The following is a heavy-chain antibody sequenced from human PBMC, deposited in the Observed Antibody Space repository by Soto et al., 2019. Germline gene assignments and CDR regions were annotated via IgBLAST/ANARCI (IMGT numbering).Heavy chain of an antibody. J-gene: IGHJ4*02. Sequence: GGSLRLSCVASGFTFKTYSMNWVRQAPGKGLVWVSYISSSSSTIYYTDSVKGRFTISRDNGKNSLYLEMHSLRAEDTAVYYCARESEDLTSNFDYWGQGTLVTVSS. CDR2: ISSSSSTI. V-gene: IGHV3-48*04. CDR1: GFTFKTYS. CDR3: ARESEDLTSNFDY.